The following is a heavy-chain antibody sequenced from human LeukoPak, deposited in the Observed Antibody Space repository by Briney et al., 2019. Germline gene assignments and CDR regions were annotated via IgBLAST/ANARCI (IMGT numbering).Heavy chain of an antibody. CDR3: ALPKRDYESAFDI. V-gene: IGHV1-69*05. CDR2: IIPIFGTA. Sequence: SVKVSCKASGGTFSSYAISWVRQAPGQGLEWMGGIIPIFGTANYAQKFQGRVTITTDESTSTAYMELSSLRSEDTAVYYCALPKRDYESAFDIWGQGTMVTVS. D-gene: IGHD4-17*01. CDR1: GGTFSSYA. J-gene: IGHJ3*02.